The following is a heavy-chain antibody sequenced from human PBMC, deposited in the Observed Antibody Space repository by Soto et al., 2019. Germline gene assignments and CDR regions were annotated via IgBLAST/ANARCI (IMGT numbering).Heavy chain of an antibody. CDR1: GGSFSGYY. CDR3: ARVSGIYYYGMDV. D-gene: IGHD3-10*01. J-gene: IGHJ6*02. V-gene: IGHV4-34*01. CDR2: INHSGST. Sequence: PSETLSLTCAVYGGSFSGYYWSWIRQPPGKGLEWIGEINHSGSTNYNPSLKSRVTISVDTSKNQVSLKLSSVTAEDTAVYYCARVSGIYYYGMDVWGQGTTVTVSS.